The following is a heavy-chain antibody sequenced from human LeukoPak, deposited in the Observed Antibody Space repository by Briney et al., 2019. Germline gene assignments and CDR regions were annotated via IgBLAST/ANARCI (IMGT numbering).Heavy chain of an antibody. V-gene: IGHV4-4*07. CDR1: GDSISNYH. CDR2: IYTSGNT. Sequence: SETLSLTCTVSGDSISNYHWSWIRQPAGQGLEWVGRIYTSGNTNYNPSLKSRVTISVDKSKNQLSLKLSSVTAADTAVYYCARKDGDFWGQGTLVTVSS. CDR3: ARKDGDF. J-gene: IGHJ4*02.